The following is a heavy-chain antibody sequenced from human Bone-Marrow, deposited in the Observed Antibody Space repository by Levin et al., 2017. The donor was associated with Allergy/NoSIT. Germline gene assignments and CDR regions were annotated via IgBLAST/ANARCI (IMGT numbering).Heavy chain of an antibody. V-gene: IGHV2-5*02. Sequence: SGPTLVKPTQTLTLTCTFSGFSLSPSGIGVGWIRQPPGKALECLAIIYWDDDKRYNPSLRTRLSLTKDTSKNQVVLTMTNMDPVDTATYYCAHRLVMGGIAWDVGGFDYWGQGSLVTVSS. CDR2: IYWDDDK. D-gene: IGHD3-16*01. CDR1: GFSLSPSGIG. J-gene: IGHJ4*02. CDR3: AHRLVMGGIAWDVGGFDY.